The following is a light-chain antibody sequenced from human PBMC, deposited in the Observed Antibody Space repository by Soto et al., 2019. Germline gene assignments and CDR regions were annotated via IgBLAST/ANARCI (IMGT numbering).Light chain of an antibody. J-gene: IGLJ2*01. V-gene: IGLV1-40*01. CDR1: NSNIGAGFD. CDR2: GDT. Sequence: QSVLTQPPSVSGAPGQRVTISCTGSNSNIGAGFDVNWYQHLPGTAPKLLIYGDTIRPSGVPDRFSGSKSATSASLAIAGLLVEDEGYYYCQSYDSSLSGPVLFGGGTQLTVL. CDR3: QSYDSSLSGPVL.